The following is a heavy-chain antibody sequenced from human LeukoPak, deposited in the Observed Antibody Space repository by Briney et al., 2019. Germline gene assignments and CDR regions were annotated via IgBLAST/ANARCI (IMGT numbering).Heavy chain of an antibody. V-gene: IGHV3-48*04. Sequence: PGGSLRLSCAASGFTFSSYGMHWVRQAPGKGLEWVSYISSSGTNIYYPDSVKGRFTISRDNAKNSLYLQMNSLRAEDTAVYYCARGWISDSFDYWGQGTLVTVSS. CDR2: ISSSGTNI. CDR1: GFTFSSYG. J-gene: IGHJ4*02. D-gene: IGHD5-12*01. CDR3: ARGWISDSFDY.